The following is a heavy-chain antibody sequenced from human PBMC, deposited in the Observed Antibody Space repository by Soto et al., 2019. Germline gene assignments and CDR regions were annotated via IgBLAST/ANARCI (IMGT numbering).Heavy chain of an antibody. V-gene: IGHV1-46*01. J-gene: IGHJ4*02. CDR2: IKPNGGST. Sequence: QVQLMQSGAEVKKPGASVRVSCKAPGYTFTNYYVHWVRQAPGPGLEWMGFIKPNGGSTTYAQKFQARFTVTTDTSTRTVYMQLSSQRSEDTAVSYCARSAPYDYWGQGTLVTVSS. CDR1: GYTFTNYY. CDR3: ARSAPYDY.